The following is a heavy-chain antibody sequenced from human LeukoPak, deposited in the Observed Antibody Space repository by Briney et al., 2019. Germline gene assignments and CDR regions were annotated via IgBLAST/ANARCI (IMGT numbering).Heavy chain of an antibody. J-gene: IGHJ1*01. CDR1: GFTFSSYG. Sequence: PGGSLRLSCATSGFTFSSYGMHWVRQAPGKGLEWVAVISYDGSNKYYADSVKGRFTISRDTSKNTLYLQMNSLRAEDTAVYYCAKPPYCSGGSCLVPRDWGQGTLVTVSS. CDR3: AKPPYCSGGSCLVPRD. V-gene: IGHV3-30*18. D-gene: IGHD2-15*01. CDR2: ISYDGSNK.